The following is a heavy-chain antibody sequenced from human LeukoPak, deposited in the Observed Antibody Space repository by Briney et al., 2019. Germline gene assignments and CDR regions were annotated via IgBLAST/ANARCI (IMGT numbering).Heavy chain of an antibody. CDR2: ISYDGSNK. CDR3: ARGGVYSSGSYYLYYFDY. Sequence: GGSLRLSCVASGFTFSSYDMHWVRQAPGKGLEWVALISYDGSNKYYADSVKGRFTISRDSSKNALYLQMNSLRAEDTAVYYCARGGVYSSGSYYLYYFDYWGQGTLVTVSS. V-gene: IGHV3-30-3*01. J-gene: IGHJ4*02. D-gene: IGHD6-19*01. CDR1: GFTFSSYD.